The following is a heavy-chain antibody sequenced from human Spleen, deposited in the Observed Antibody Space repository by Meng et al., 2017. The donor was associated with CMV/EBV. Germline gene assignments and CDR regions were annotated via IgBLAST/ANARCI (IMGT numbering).Heavy chain of an antibody. J-gene: IGHJ6*02. Sequence: GGSLRLSCATSGFTFTSYWMSWVRQAPGKGLEWVANIKHDGSEKYYVDSVKGRFTISRDNAKNSLYLQMNSLRAEDTAVYYCAREKYYDFWGGYSLHYYYGMDVWGQGTTVTVSS. D-gene: IGHD3-3*01. V-gene: IGHV3-7*01. CDR3: AREKYYDFWGGYSLHYYYGMDV. CDR1: GFTFTSYW. CDR2: IKHDGSEK.